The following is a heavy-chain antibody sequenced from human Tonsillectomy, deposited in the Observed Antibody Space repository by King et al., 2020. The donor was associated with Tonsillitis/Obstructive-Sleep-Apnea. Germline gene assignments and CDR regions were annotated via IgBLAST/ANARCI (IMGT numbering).Heavy chain of an antibody. CDR3: ARGGESYYDSSGYPTGNYYMDV. V-gene: IGHV4-34*01. J-gene: IGHJ6*03. Sequence: VQLQQWGAGLLKPSETLSLTCAVYGGSFSGYYWSWIRQPPGKGLEWIGEINHSGSTNYNPSLKSRVIISVDTSKNQFSLKLSSVTAADTAVYYCARGGESYYDSSGYPTGNYYMDVWGKGTTVTASS. CDR2: INHSGST. CDR1: GGSFSGYY. D-gene: IGHD3-22*01.